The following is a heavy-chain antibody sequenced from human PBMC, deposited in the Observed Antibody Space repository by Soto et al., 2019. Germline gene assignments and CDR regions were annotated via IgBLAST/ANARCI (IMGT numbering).Heavy chain of an antibody. Sequence: ASVKVSCKGSGYCFTSYWIGWVRQMPGKGLEWMGIIYPGDSDTGYSPSFQGQVTISADKSISTAYLQWSSLKASYTAMYYCARARQPPYYYYYRMDVWGQGTTVPVSS. CDR1: GYCFTSYW. CDR2: IYPGDSDT. D-gene: IGHD5-18*01. CDR3: ARARQPPYYYYYRMDV. V-gene: IGHV5-51*01. J-gene: IGHJ6*02.